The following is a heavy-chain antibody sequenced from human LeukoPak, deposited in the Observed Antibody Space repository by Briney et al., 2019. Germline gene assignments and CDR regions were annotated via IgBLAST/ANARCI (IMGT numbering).Heavy chain of an antibody. D-gene: IGHD1-1*01. J-gene: IGHJ4*02. CDR3: ARDNDVCRGASCLLFDY. Sequence: GGSLRLSCAASGFIFSNYAMSWGRQAPGKGLEWVSTITSGGSSTYYADSVKGRFSISRDNSKNMLCLQMTSLRAEDTAVYYCARDNDVCRGASCLLFDYWGQGNLVTVSS. CDR1: GFIFSNYA. V-gene: IGHV3-23*01. CDR2: ITSGGSST.